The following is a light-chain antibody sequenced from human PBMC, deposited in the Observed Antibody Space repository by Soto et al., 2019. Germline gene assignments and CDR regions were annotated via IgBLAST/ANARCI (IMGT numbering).Light chain of an antibody. V-gene: IGLV2-23*02. Sequence: QSALTQAASVSGSPGQSITISCTGTSSDVGSYNLVSWYQQHPGKAPKVMIYEVSKRPSGVSNRFSGSKSGNTASLTISGLQAEDEADHYCCSYAGSSTPLIFGTGTKLTVL. CDR1: SSDVGSYNL. CDR2: EVS. CDR3: CSYAGSSTPLI. J-gene: IGLJ1*01.